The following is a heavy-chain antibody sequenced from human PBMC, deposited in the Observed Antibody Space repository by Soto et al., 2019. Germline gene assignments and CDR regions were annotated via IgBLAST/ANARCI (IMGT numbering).Heavy chain of an antibody. J-gene: IGHJ6*02. D-gene: IGHD3-10*01. Sequence: PGGSLRLSCAASGFTFSSYSMNWVRQAPGKGLEWVSYISSSSSTIYYADSVKGRFTISRDNAKNSLYLQMNSQRDEDTAVYYCGRGGGMGVRYYYYYYGMDVWGQGTTVTVSS. V-gene: IGHV3-48*02. CDR1: GFTFSSYS. CDR2: ISSSSSTI. CDR3: GRGGGMGVRYYYYYYGMDV.